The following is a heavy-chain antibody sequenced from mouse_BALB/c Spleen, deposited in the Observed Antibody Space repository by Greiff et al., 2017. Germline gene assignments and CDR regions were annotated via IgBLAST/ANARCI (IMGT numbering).Heavy chain of an antibody. D-gene: IGHD2-4*01. J-gene: IGHJ2*01. CDR2: INPYNDGT. CDR1: GYTFTSYV. CDR3: ARDMGLRPYYFDY. V-gene: IGHV1-14*01. Sequence: EVQLQQSGPELVKPGASVKMSCKASGYTFTSYVMHWVKQKPGQGLEWIGYINPYNDGTKYNEKFKGKATLTSDKSSSTAYMELSSLTSEDSAVYYCARDMGLRPYYFDYWGQGTTLTVSS.